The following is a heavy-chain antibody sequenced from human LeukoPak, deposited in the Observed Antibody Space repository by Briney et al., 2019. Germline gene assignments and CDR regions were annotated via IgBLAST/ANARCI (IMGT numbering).Heavy chain of an antibody. CDR1: GYTFTSYG. CDR3: ARGGDGRSSGYPY. Sequence: ASVKVSCKASGYTFTSYGISWVRQAPGKGLEWMGRVDPEDGETIYAEKFQGRVTITADTSTDTAYMELSSLRSEDTAVYYCARGGDGRSSGYPYWGQGTLVTVSS. CDR2: VDPEDGET. D-gene: IGHD3-22*01. V-gene: IGHV1-69-2*01. J-gene: IGHJ4*02.